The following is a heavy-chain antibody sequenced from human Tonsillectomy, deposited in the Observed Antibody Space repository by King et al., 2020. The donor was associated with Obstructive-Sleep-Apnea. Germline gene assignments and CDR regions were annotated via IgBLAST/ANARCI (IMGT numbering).Heavy chain of an antibody. CDR3: ARDRRYYDILTGYYPNDY. D-gene: IGHD3-9*01. V-gene: IGHV3-30*04. J-gene: IGHJ4*02. CDR2: ISYDGSNK. CDR1: GFTFSNFA. Sequence: VQLVESGGGVVQPGRSLRLSCAASGFTFSNFAMHWVRQAPGKGLEWVAVISYDGSNKYYADSVKGRFTISRDNSKNTLYLQMNSLRAEDTAVYYCARDRRYYDILTGYYPNDYWGQGTLVTVSS.